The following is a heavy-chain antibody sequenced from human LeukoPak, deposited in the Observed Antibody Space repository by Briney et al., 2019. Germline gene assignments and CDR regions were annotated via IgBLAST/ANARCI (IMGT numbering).Heavy chain of an antibody. J-gene: IGHJ5*02. CDR1: GGSFSGYY. V-gene: IGHV4-59*01. Sequence: SETLSLTCAVYGGSFSGYYWSWIRQPPGKGLEWIGYIYYSGSTNYNPSLKSRVTISVDTSKNQFSLKLSSVTAADTAVYYCARVPVLRYFRFDPWGQGTLVTVSS. CDR2: IYYSGST. CDR3: ARVPVLRYFRFDP. D-gene: IGHD3-9*01.